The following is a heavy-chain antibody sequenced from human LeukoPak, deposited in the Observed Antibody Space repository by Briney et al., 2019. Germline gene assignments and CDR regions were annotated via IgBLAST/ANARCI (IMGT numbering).Heavy chain of an antibody. V-gene: IGHV4-4*09. CDR2: IFPSGSA. J-gene: IGHJ6*03. CDR3: GRRHHYSYFMYA. CDR1: AGSISSYY. Sequence: SETLSLTCTVSAGSISSYYWTWIRQPPGKGLEWIGYIFPSGSAYYNPSLKSRVTISVVTSKNHFSLRLTSVTAADTAVYYCGRRHHYSYFMYASGKRTTVTASS.